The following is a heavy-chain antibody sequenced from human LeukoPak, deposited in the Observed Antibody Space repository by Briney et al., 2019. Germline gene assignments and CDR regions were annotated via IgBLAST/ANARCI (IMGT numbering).Heavy chain of an antibody. CDR1: GGSFSGYY. J-gene: IGHJ3*02. V-gene: IGHV4-34*01. CDR3: ARILYWSGDGFGAFDI. CDR2: INHSGST. Sequence: SETLSLTCAVYGGSFSGYYWSWIRQPPGKGLEWIGEINHSGSTNYNPSLKSRVTISVDTSKNQFSLKLSSVTAADTAVYYCARILYWSGDGFGAFDIWGQGTMVTVSS. D-gene: IGHD2-8*02.